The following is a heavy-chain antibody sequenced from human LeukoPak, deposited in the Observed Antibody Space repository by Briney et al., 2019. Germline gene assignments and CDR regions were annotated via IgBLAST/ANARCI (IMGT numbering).Heavy chain of an antibody. V-gene: IGHV1-24*01. D-gene: IGHD3-10*01. CDR3: ATDGITMVRGVISTYYYYGMDV. CDR2: FDPEDGET. J-gene: IGHJ6*02. CDR1: GYTLTELS. Sequence: ASVKVSCKVSGYTLTELSMHWVRQAPGKGPEWMGGFDPEDGETIYAQKFQGRVTMTEDTSTDTAYMELSSLRSEDTAVYYCATDGITMVRGVISTYYYYGMDVWGQGTTVTVSS.